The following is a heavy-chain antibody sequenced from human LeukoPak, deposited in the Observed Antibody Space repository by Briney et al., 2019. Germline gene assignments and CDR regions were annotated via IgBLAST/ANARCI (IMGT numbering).Heavy chain of an antibody. CDR3: AKDGLEWELTSAFDI. D-gene: IGHD1-26*01. CDR1: GFTFDDYA. V-gene: IGHV3-9*01. Sequence: GRSLRLSCAASGFTFDDYAMHWVRQAPGKGLEWVSGISWSSGSIGYADSVKGRFTISRDNAKNSLYLQMNSLRAEDTALYYCAKDGLEWELTSAFDIWGQGAMVTVSS. CDR2: ISWSSGSI. J-gene: IGHJ3*02.